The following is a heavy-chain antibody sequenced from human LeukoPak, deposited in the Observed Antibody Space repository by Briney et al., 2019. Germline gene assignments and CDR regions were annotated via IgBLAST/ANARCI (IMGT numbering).Heavy chain of an antibody. V-gene: IGHV1-18*04. Sequence: ASVKVSCKASGYTFTSYYMHWVRQAPGQGLEWMGWISAYNGNTNYAQKLQGRVTMTTDTSTSTAYMELRSLRSDDTAVYYCARRVRYYYGSGSYYEYYFDYWGQGTLVTVSS. J-gene: IGHJ4*02. CDR2: ISAYNGNT. D-gene: IGHD3-10*01. CDR3: ARRVRYYYGSGSYYEYYFDY. CDR1: GYTFTSYY.